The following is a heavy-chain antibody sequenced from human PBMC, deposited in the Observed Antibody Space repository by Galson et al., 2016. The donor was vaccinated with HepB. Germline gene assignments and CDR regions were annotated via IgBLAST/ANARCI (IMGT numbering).Heavy chain of an antibody. J-gene: IGHJ4*02. CDR3: AKGYGPWDY. Sequence: SLRLSCAASGFTFSSYGMHWVRQAPGKGLEWVAFISYDGSNKKYADSVKGRFTISRDNSKKTLYLQMNSLRAEDKAVYYCAKGYGPWDYWGQGTLVTISS. CDR2: ISYDGSNK. D-gene: IGHD5-18*01. V-gene: IGHV3-30*18. CDR1: GFTFSSYG.